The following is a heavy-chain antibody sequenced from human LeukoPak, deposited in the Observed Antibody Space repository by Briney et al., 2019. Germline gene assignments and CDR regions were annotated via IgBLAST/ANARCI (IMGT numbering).Heavy chain of an antibody. J-gene: IGHJ5*02. V-gene: IGHV4-34*01. CDR1: GGSFSGCY. Sequence: SETLSLTCAVYGGSFSGCYWSWIRQPPGKGLEWIGEINHSGSTNYNPSLKSRVTISVDTSKNQFSLKLSSVTAADTAVYYCARRKRDIVVVPAIRTGRGNWFDPWGQGTLVTVSS. D-gene: IGHD2-2*01. CDR3: ARRKRDIVVVPAIRTGRGNWFDP. CDR2: INHSGST.